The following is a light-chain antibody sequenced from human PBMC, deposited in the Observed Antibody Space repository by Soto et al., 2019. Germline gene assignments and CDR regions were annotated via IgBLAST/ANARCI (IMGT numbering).Light chain of an antibody. CDR3: AAWDDSLNGWV. CDR1: SSSIGRNT. J-gene: IGLJ3*02. CDR2: SNN. Sequence: QSVLTQPPSASATPGQRVTISFSGSSSSIGRNTVDWYQQLPGTAPKLLVYSNNQRPSGVPDRFSGSKSGTSGSLAISGLQSEDEADYYCAAWDDSLNGWVFGGGTKLTVL. V-gene: IGLV1-44*01.